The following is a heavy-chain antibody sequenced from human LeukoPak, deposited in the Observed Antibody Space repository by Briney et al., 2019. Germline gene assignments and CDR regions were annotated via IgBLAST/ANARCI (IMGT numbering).Heavy chain of an antibody. CDR1: GGSISSYY. D-gene: IGHD3-9*01. CDR2: IYYSGST. V-gene: IGHV4-59*01. CDR3: ARLYDILTAYWDY. Sequence: SETLSLTCTVSGGSISSYYWSWIRQPPGKGLEGIGYIYYSGSTNYNTSLKSRVTISVYTSKNQFSLKVSSVTAEDTAVYYCARLYDILTAYWDYWGQGTLVTVSS. J-gene: IGHJ4*02.